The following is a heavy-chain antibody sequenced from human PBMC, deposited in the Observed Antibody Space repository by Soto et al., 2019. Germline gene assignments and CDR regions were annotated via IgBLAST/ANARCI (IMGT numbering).Heavy chain of an antibody. Sequence: SETLSLTCTVSGGSIRSSSHYWSWIRQHPGKGLEWIGYIYYSGTTYYNPSLKSRVTISVDTSKNQFSLKLSSVTAADTAVYYCARRYGGNFDYWGQGTLVTVSS. J-gene: IGHJ4*02. V-gene: IGHV4-31*03. D-gene: IGHD3-16*01. CDR2: IYYSGTT. CDR3: ARRYGGNFDY. CDR1: GGSIRSSSHY.